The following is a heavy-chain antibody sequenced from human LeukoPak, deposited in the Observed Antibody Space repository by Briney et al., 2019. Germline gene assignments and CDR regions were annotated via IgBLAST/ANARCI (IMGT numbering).Heavy chain of an antibody. Sequence: GGSLRLSCAASGFTFAGYTMNWVRQAPGKGLEWVSGIGATGGSTFYADSVKGRFTISRDNSKNMLYLQINSLRAEDAAIYYCAKDLGQRWLQSDAFDIWGQGTMVTVSS. J-gene: IGHJ3*02. CDR1: GFTFAGYT. V-gene: IGHV3-23*01. CDR3: AKDLGQRWLQSDAFDI. D-gene: IGHD5-12*01. CDR2: IGATGGST.